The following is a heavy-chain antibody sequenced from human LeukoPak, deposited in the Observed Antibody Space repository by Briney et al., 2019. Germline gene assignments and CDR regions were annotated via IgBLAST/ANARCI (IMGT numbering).Heavy chain of an antibody. V-gene: IGHV4-59*01. Sequence: SETLSLTCTVSGGSISSYYWSWIRQPPGKGLEWIGYIYYSGSTNYNPSLKSRVTISVDTSKNQFSLKLSSVTAADTAVYYCARGPLWFGELSPFYWGQGTLVTVSS. J-gene: IGHJ4*02. D-gene: IGHD3-10*01. CDR2: IYYSGST. CDR3: ARGPLWFGELSPFY. CDR1: GGSISSYY.